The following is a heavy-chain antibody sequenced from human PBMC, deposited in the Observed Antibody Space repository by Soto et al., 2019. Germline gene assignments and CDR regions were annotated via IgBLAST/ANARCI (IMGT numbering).Heavy chain of an antibody. J-gene: IGHJ6*03. D-gene: IGHD6-13*01. V-gene: IGHV4-34*01. CDR3: ASGRNSSSWRRYYYYYMYV. Sequence: PSETLCLTCAVYGGSFGGYYCSVIRQPPGKGLEWIGEINHSGSTNYNPSLKSRVTISVDTSKNQFSLKLSSVTAADTAVYYCASGRNSSSWRRYYYYYMYVWGKGTTVTVSS. CDR2: INHSGST. CDR1: GGSFGGYY.